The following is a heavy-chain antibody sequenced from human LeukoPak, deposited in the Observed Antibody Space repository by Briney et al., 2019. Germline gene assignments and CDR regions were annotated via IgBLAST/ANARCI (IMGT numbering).Heavy chain of an antibody. D-gene: IGHD4-11*01. CDR3: ARVVTVGDAFDI. J-gene: IGHJ3*02. CDR1: GYTFTGYY. Sequence: GASVKVSCKASGYTFTGYYMHWVRQAPGQGLEWMGRINPNSGGTNYAQKFQGRVTMTRDTSISTAYTELSRLRSDDTAVYYCARVVTVGDAFDIWGQGTMVTVSS. CDR2: INPNSGGT. V-gene: IGHV1-2*06.